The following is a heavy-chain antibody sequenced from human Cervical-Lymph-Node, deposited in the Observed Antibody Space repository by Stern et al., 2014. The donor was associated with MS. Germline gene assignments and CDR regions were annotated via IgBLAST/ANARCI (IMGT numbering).Heavy chain of an antibody. J-gene: IGHJ5*02. Sequence: VQLVESGGGLVKPGGSMRLSCGASGFNFREYYMSWIRQAPGKGLEWISHISSSGNTIYYADSVKGRFTISRDNAKNSLYLQMDSLRAEDTAVYYCARTRARLIFGLATRTLQGTFDPWGQGTLVTVSS. D-gene: IGHD3/OR15-3a*01. CDR2: ISSSGNTI. CDR3: ARTRARLIFGLATRTLQGTFDP. CDR1: GFNFREYY. V-gene: IGHV3-11*01.